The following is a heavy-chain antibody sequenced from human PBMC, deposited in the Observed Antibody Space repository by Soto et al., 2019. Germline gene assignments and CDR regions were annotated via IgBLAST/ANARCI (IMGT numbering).Heavy chain of an antibody. CDR1: GYRFTSYW. Sequence: PAESLKISCKGSGYRFTSYWIGWVRQMPGKGLEWMGIIYPGDSDTRYSPSFQGQVTISADKSISTAYLQWSSLKASDTAMYFCARHSRDTTLVMEGMDVWGQGTTVTVSS. J-gene: IGHJ6*02. CDR3: ARHSRDTTLVMEGMDV. V-gene: IGHV5-51*01. D-gene: IGHD5-18*01. CDR2: IYPGDSDT.